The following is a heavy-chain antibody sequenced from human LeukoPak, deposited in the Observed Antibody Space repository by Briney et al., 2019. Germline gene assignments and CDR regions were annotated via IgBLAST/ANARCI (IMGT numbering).Heavy chain of an antibody. V-gene: IGHV3-74*01. CDR1: GFTFSNYW. CDR2: INSDGINT. CDR3: AKDTSPAYYYDSSGTGGDAFDI. J-gene: IGHJ3*02. D-gene: IGHD3-22*01. Sequence: GGSLRLSCAASGFTFSNYWMHWVRQAPGKGLVWVSRINSDGINTSYADSVKGRFTISRDNAKNSLYLQMNSLRAEDTALYYCAKDTSPAYYYDSSGTGGDAFDIWGQGTMVTVSS.